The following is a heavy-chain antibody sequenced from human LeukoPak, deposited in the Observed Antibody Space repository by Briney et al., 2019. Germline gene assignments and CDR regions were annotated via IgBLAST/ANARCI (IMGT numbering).Heavy chain of an antibody. V-gene: IGHV3-30*04. CDR3: ARDRSDRCFDWSIDY. CDR1: GFTFSSYA. CDR2: ISYDGSNK. D-gene: IGHD3-9*01. Sequence: PGRSLRLSCAASGFTFSSYAMHWVRQAPGKGLEWVAVISYDGSNKYYADSVKGRFTISRDNSKNTLYLQMNSLRAEDTAVYYCARDRSDRCFDWSIDYWGQGTLVTVSS. J-gene: IGHJ4*02.